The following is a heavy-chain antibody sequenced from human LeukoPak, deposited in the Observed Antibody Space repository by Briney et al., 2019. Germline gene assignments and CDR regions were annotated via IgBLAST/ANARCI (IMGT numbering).Heavy chain of an antibody. CDR1: GFTFSSYS. V-gene: IGHV3-21*01. Sequence: PGGSLRLSCAASGFTFSSYSMNWVRQAPGKGLEWVSSISSSSSYIYYADSVKGRFTISRDNAKNSLYLQMNSLRAEDTAVYYCARDLTRIAVAGTGYWGQGALVTVSS. J-gene: IGHJ4*02. CDR3: ARDLTRIAVAGTGY. CDR2: ISSSSSYI. D-gene: IGHD6-19*01.